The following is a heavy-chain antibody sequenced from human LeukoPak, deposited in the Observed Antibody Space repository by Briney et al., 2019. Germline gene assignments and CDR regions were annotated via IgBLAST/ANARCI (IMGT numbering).Heavy chain of an antibody. D-gene: IGHD3-22*01. CDR1: GGAFSSYA. CDR3: ARQGDDSSGYYAGFDY. Sequence: SVKVSCKASGGAFSSYAISWVRQAPGQGLEWMGGIIPIFGTANYAQKFQGRVTITADESTSRAYMELSSLRSADKAVCYCARQGDDSSGYYAGFDYWGQGTLVTVSS. CDR2: IIPIFGTA. J-gene: IGHJ4*02. V-gene: IGHV1-69*13.